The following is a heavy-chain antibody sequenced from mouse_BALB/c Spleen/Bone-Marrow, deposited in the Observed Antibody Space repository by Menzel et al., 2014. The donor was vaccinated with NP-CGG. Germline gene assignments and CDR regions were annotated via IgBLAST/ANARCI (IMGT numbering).Heavy chain of an antibody. CDR3: ARAGYYTLFAY. J-gene: IGHJ3*01. CDR1: GYTFTDYN. Sequence: EVQLQQSGPELVKPGASVKITCKASGYTFTDYNMDWVKQSHGKSLEWIGNINPNNGGTIYNQKFKGKATLTVDESSTTAYMELRSLTSEDTAVYYCARAGYYTLFAYWGQGTLVTVSA. D-gene: IGHD2-3*01. CDR2: INPNNGGT. V-gene: IGHV1-18*01.